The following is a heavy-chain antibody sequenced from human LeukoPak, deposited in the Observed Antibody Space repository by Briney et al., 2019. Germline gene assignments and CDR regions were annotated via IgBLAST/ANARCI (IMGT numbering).Heavy chain of an antibody. V-gene: IGHV1-2*02. CDR1: GYTFTGYY. J-gene: IGHJ4*02. D-gene: IGHD2-2*02. CDR3: ARVRGYCCSTSCYILAY. CDR2: INPNSGGT. Sequence: ASVKVSCKASGYTFTGYYMHWVRQAPGQGLEWMGWINPNSGGTNYAQKFQGRVTMTRDTSISTAYMELSRLRSDDTAVYYCARVRGYCCSTSCYILAYWGQGTLVTVSS.